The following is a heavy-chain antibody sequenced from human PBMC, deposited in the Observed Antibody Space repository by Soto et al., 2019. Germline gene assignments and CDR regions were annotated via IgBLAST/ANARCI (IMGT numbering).Heavy chain of an antibody. V-gene: IGHV1-69*01. J-gene: IGHJ6*02. CDR1: RVAFSKFI. D-gene: IGHD2-2*01. CDR3: AKVRYSSPMGYYYGMDV. Sequence: QAQLEQSGGEVKKPGSSVKVSCKASRVAFSKFIVTWVRQAPGVGLEWVGGIIPVFGTANYAQKFQGRVTITADESTSTSYMEVNNLRSEDTAVYYCAKVRYSSPMGYYYGMDVWGQETTVTVSS. CDR2: IIPVFGTA.